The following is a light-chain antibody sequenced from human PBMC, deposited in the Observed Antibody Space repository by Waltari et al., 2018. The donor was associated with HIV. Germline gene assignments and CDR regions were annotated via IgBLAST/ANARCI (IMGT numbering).Light chain of an antibody. CDR3: GTWDSSLSAGL. J-gene: IGLJ3*02. Sequence: QSVLTQPPSVSAAPGQKVTISCSGSSSNIGDNFVYWYQQLPGTAPKLLIYDKNKRPSGIAVRFSGAKSGKSATLGITGLQTVDEADYYRGTWDSSLSAGLFGGGTKLTVL. CDR1: SSNIGDNF. V-gene: IGLV1-51*01. CDR2: DKN.